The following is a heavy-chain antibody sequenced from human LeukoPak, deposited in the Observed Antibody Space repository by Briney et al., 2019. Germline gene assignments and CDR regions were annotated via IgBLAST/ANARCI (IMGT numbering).Heavy chain of an antibody. D-gene: IGHD3-22*01. V-gene: IGHV3-11*01. CDR2: ISSSGSTI. CDR1: GFTFSDYY. Sequence: GGSLRLSCAASGFTFSDYYMSWIRQAPGKGLERVSYISSSGSTIYYADSVKGRFTISRDNAKNSLYLQMNSLRAEDTAVYYCASCVTYYDSSGYHFAYGGQGTLVTVSS. J-gene: IGHJ4*02. CDR3: ASCVTYYDSSGYHFAY.